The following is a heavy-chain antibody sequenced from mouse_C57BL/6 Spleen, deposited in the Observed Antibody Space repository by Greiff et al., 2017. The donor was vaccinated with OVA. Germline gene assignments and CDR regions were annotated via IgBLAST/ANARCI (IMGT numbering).Heavy chain of an antibody. CDR1: GYTFTSYW. Sequence: VQLQQPGAELVKPGASVKLSCKASGYTFTSYWMQWVKQRPGQGLEWIGEIDPSDSYTNYNQKFKGKATLTVDTSSSTAYMQLSSLTSEDSAVYYCARRTTVDPLFAYWGQGTLLTVSA. CDR3: ARRTTVDPLFAY. V-gene: IGHV1-50*01. D-gene: IGHD1-1*01. J-gene: IGHJ3*01. CDR2: IDPSDSYT.